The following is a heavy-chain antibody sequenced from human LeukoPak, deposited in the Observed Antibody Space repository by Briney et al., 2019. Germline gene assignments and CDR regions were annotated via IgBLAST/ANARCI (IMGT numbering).Heavy chain of an antibody. CDR3: ARVMNDYGDYVFDY. CDR2: ISSRNNYI. CDR1: GFTFSSYS. Sequence: GGSLRLSCAASGFTFSSYSMNWVRQAPGEGLEWVSSISSRNNYIYYADSVKGRFTISRDNAKNSLYLQMNSLRAEDTAVYYCARVMNDYGDYVFDYWGQGTLVTVSS. D-gene: IGHD4-17*01. V-gene: IGHV3-21*01. J-gene: IGHJ4*02.